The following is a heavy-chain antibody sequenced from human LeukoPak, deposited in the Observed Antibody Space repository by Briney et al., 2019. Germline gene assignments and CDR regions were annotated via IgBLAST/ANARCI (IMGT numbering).Heavy chain of an antibody. V-gene: IGHV4-59*01. Sequence: SETLSLTCTVSGGSISSYYWSWIRQPPGKGREWLGYIYYSGSTNYNPSLKSRVTISVDTSKNQFSLKLSSVTAADTAVYYCARVIGDFDWLHSYYFDYWGQGTLVTVSS. CDR1: GGSISSYY. D-gene: IGHD3-9*01. J-gene: IGHJ4*02. CDR2: IYYSGST. CDR3: ARVIGDFDWLHSYYFDY.